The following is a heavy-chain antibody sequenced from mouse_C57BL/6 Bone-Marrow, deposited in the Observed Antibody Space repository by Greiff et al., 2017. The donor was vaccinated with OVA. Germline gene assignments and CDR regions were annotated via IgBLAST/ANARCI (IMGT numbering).Heavy chain of an antibody. CDR3: ARDYYRSLYFDY. V-gene: IGHV3-6*01. CDR2: ISYDGSN. CDR1: GYSITSGYY. D-gene: IGHD1-1*01. J-gene: IGHJ2*01. Sequence: EVQLQESGPGLVKPSQSLSLTCSVTGYSITSGYYWNWIRQFPGNKLEWMGYISYDGSNNYNPSLKNRISITRDTSKNQFFLKLNSVTTEDTATYYCARDYYRSLYFDYWGQGTTLTVSS.